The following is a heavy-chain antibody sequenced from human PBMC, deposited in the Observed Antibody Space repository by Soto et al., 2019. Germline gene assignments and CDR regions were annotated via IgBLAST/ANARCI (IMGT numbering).Heavy chain of an antibody. D-gene: IGHD1-26*01. CDR3: AAANNTSPFDY. CDR2: IVVDSGNT. Sequence: SVKVSCKASGFTFADSAVRWVRQARGQRLEWIGRIVVDSGNTKYAQKFPERVTITWDMSTSTAYMELSSLRSEDTAVYYCAAANNTSPFDYWGQGTLVTVSS. V-gene: IGHV1-58*01. J-gene: IGHJ4*02. CDR1: GFTFADSA.